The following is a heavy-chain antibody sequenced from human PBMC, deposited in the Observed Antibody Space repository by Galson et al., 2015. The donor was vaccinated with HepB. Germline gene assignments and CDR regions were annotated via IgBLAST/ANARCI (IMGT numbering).Heavy chain of an antibody. CDR3: ARTIVVVPAASPLNY. V-gene: IGHV1-46*01. Sequence: SVKVSCKASGYTFTSYYMHWVRQAPGQGLEWMGIINPSGGSTSYAQKFQGRVTMTRDTSTSTVYMELCSLRSEDTAVYYCARTIVVVPAASPLNYWGQGTLVTVSS. CDR2: INPSGGST. D-gene: IGHD2-2*01. CDR1: GYTFTSYY. J-gene: IGHJ4*02.